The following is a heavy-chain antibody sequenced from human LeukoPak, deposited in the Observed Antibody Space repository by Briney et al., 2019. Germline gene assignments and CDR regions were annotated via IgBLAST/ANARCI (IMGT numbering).Heavy chain of an antibody. J-gene: IGHJ4*02. V-gene: IGHV4-59*08. Sequence: PSETLSLTCTVSGGSISRYYWSWIRQSPGKGLEWIGYIYSTGSTNSNPSLKSRVTISVDTSRTHFSLKLNSVSAADTAMYYCARHESAVGALFYWGQGTLVTVSS. D-gene: IGHD3-16*01. CDR1: GGSISRYY. CDR2: IYSTGST. CDR3: ARHESAVGALFY.